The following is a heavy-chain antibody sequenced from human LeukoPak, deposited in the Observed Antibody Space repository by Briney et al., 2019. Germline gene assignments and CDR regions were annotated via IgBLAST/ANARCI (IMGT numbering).Heavy chain of an antibody. Sequence: ASVKVSCTTSVYIFTYHYMHWVRQAPGKRLEWMGRFDPEGGDTLYAEKFQGRVTITADTSTATSYMEVSSLTSEDTAVYYCATDAEYRIAARKLDYWGQGTLVTVSA. CDR2: FDPEGGDT. V-gene: IGHV1-69-2*01. CDR1: VYIFTYHY. CDR3: ATDAEYRIAARKLDY. J-gene: IGHJ4*02. D-gene: IGHD6-6*01.